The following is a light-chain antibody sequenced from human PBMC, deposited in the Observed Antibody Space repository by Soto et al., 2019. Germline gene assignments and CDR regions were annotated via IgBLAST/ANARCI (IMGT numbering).Light chain of an antibody. Sequence: DIQMTQSPSTLSASVGDRVIITCRASQSIGNLLAWYQQKPGKAPNLLIYKASTLEGGVPSRFSGGGAGTEFTLTISSLQPDDFATYYCQHYNSYSPFGGGTKVEIK. CDR2: KAS. CDR1: QSIGNL. CDR3: QHYNSYSP. J-gene: IGKJ4*02. V-gene: IGKV1-5*03.